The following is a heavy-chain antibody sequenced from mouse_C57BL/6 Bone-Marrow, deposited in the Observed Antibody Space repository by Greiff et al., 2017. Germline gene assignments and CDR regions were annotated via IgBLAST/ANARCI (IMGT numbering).Heavy chain of an antibody. D-gene: IGHD1-1*01. Sequence: EVMLVESGGGLVQPGGSLKLSCAASGFTFSDYGMAWVRQAPRKGPEWVAFISNLAYSIYYADTVTGRFTISRENAKNTLYLEMSSLRSEDTAMYYCARLGITTAPYYYAMDYWGQGTSVTVSS. CDR3: ARLGITTAPYYYAMDY. CDR2: ISNLAYSI. J-gene: IGHJ4*01. V-gene: IGHV5-15*01. CDR1: GFTFSDYG.